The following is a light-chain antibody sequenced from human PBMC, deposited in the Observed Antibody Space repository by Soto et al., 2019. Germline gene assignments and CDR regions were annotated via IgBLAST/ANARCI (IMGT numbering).Light chain of an antibody. CDR3: VLYMGSGLWV. J-gene: IGLJ3*02. Sequence: QTVVTQEPSFSVSPGRTVTLTCGLSSGSVSTSYYPSWYQQTPGQAPRTLIYSTNTRSSGVPDRFSGSILGNKAALTITGAQAEDESDYYCVLYMGSGLWVFGGGTQLTVL. CDR2: STN. CDR1: SGSVSTSYY. V-gene: IGLV8-61*01.